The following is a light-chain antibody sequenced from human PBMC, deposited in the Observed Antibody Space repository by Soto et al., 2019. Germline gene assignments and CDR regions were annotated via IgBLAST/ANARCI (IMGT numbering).Light chain of an antibody. J-gene: IGLJ2*01. Sequence: QPVLTQPASVSGSPGQSITISCTGTSSDVGSYNLVSWFQQYPGKAPKLMIYEVTKRPSGVSNRFSGSKSGNTASLTISGLQAEDEADYYCSSYAGSSTVVFGGGTKLTVL. CDR3: SSYAGSSTVV. V-gene: IGLV2-23*02. CDR1: SSDVGSYNL. CDR2: EVT.